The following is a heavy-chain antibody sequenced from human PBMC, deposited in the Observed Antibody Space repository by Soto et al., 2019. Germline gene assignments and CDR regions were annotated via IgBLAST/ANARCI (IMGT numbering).Heavy chain of an antibody. D-gene: IGHD6-13*01. Sequence: QVQLVQSGAEVKKPGSSVKVSCKASGGTFSSYTISWVRQAPGQGLEWMGRIIPILGIANYAQKFQGRDTITADKSTSTAYMELSSLGSEDTAVYYCAGGALYSSSWYGRNWFDPWGQGTLVTVSS. J-gene: IGHJ5*02. V-gene: IGHV1-69*02. CDR1: GGTFSSYT. CDR2: IIPILGIA. CDR3: AGGALYSSSWYGRNWFDP.